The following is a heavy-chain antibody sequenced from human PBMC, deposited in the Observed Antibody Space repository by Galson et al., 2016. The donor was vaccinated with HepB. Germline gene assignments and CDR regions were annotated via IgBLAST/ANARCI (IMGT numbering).Heavy chain of an antibody. CDR3: AGRGLYYYYYAMDV. D-gene: IGHD5-12*01. J-gene: IGHJ6*02. CDR2: IYYSGST. Sequence: SETLSLTCTVSGGSISSSSYYWGWIRQTPGKGLEWVGSIYYSGSTDYNTSLKSRVTISVDTSKNQFSLKLSSVTAADTAFYYCAGRGLYYYYYAMDVWGQGTTVTVSS. CDR1: GGSISSSSYY. V-gene: IGHV4-39*01.